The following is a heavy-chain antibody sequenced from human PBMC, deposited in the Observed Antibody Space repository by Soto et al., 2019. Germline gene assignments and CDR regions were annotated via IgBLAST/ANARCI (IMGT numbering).Heavy chain of an antibody. CDR2: IKSKSDSETA. CDR1: GLTFNNAW. V-gene: IGHV3-15*01. CDR3: ATQFMTTVTYFDF. D-gene: IGHD4-17*01. Sequence: PGGSLRLSSAASGLTFNNAWMSWVRQAPGKGLEWVGRIKSKSDSETADYAAPVKGRFTISRDDSRNTVYLQMNSLKTEDTAVYYCATQFMTTVTYFDFWGQGTLVTVSS. J-gene: IGHJ4*02.